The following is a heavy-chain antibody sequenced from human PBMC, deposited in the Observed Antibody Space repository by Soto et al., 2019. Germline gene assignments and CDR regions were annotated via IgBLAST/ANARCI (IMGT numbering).Heavy chain of an antibody. CDR2: ISYDGSNK. CDR3: AKDLKVGFGELLLDYYYGMDV. J-gene: IGHJ6*02. Sequence: GGSLRLSCAASGFTFSSYGMHWVRQAPGKGLEWVAVISYDGSNKYYADSVKGRFTISRDNSKNTLYLQMNSLRAEDTAVYYCAKDLKVGFGELLLDYYYGMDVWGQGTTVTVSS. V-gene: IGHV3-30*18. D-gene: IGHD3-10*01. CDR1: GFTFSSYG.